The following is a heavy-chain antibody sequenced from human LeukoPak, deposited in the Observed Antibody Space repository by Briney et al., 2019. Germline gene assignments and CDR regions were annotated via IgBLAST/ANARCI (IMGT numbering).Heavy chain of an antibody. V-gene: IGHV1-2*04. CDR3: ARSLGGGIFTFDY. CDR1: GYTFTGYY. CDR2: INPNSGGT. Sequence: ASVKVSCKASGYTFTGYYMHWVRQAPGQGLEWMGWINPNSGGTNYAQKFQGWVTMTRDTSISTAYMELSRLRSDDTAVYYCARSLGGGIFTFDYWGQGTLVTVSS. D-gene: IGHD2-15*01. J-gene: IGHJ4*02.